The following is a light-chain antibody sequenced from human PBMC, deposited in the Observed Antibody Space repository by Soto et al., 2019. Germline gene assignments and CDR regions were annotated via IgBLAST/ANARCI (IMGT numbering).Light chain of an antibody. Sequence: EIVMTPSPGTLSVSPGGRATLSCRAGQSVSSNLAWYQQRPGQAPRLLIYGASTRATGIPARFSGSGSGTEFTFTISSLQSEDFAIYYCQQNNDWPWTSGQGTKVEIK. CDR1: QSVSSN. CDR2: GAS. V-gene: IGKV3-15*01. CDR3: QQNNDWPWT. J-gene: IGKJ1*01.